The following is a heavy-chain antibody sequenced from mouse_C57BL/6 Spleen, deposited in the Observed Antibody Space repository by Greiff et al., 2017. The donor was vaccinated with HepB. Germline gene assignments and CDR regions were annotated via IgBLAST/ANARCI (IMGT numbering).Heavy chain of an antibody. CDR3: TRRGIYYGYDNYAMDY. V-gene: IGHV1-15*01. CDR2: IDPETGGT. D-gene: IGHD2-2*01. Sequence: VQLQQSGAELVRPGASVTLSCKASGYTFTDYEMHWVKQTPVHGLEWIGAIDPETGGTAYNQKFKGKAILTADKSSSTAYMELRSLTSEDSAVYYCTRRGIYYGYDNYAMDYWGQGTSVTVSS. J-gene: IGHJ4*01. CDR1: GYTFTDYE.